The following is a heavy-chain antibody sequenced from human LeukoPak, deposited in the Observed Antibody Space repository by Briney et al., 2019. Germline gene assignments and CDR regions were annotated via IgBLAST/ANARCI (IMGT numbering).Heavy chain of an antibody. CDR2: IYSGGST. J-gene: IGHJ4*02. V-gene: IGHV3-53*01. Sequence: GGSLRLSCAASGFTVSSNYMSWVRQAPGKGLEWVSVIYSGGSTYYADSVKGRFTISRDNSKNTLYLQMNSLRAEDTAVYYCATRSAYYTYYFDYWGQGTLVTVSS. CDR3: ATRSAYYTYYFDY. D-gene: IGHD3-22*01. CDR1: GFTVSSNY.